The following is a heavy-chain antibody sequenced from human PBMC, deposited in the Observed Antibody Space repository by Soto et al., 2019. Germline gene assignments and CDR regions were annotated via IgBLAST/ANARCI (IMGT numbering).Heavy chain of an antibody. CDR2: IYWDDDK. CDR3: AHSPLADYVWGSYRPLRAFDI. V-gene: IGHV2-5*02. J-gene: IGHJ3*02. Sequence: QITLKESGPTLVKPTQTLTLTCTFSGFSLSTSGVGVGWIRQPPGKALEWLALIYWDDDKRYSPSLKSRLTITNDHSKNQVVLTMTNMDPVDTATYYCAHSPLADYVWGSYRPLRAFDIWGQGTMVTVSS. CDR1: GFSLSTSGVG. D-gene: IGHD3-16*02.